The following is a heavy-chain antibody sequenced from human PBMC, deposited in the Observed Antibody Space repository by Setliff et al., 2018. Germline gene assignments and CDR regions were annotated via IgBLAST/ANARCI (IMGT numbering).Heavy chain of an antibody. CDR3: ARDYGASDGFDI. D-gene: IGHD4-17*01. Sequence: ASVKVSCKTSGFRFTNFGFSWVRQAPGQGLEWLGSISPYSGNTNYPQWLQGRVTMTTDTSATTVYMELRSLRPDDTAVYYCARDYGASDGFDIWGQGTMVTVSS. CDR2: ISPYSGNT. J-gene: IGHJ3*02. V-gene: IGHV1-18*01. CDR1: GFRFTNFG.